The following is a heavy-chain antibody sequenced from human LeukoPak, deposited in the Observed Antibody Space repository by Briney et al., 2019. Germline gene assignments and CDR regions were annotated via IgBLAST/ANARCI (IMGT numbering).Heavy chain of an antibody. CDR1: GGSFSGYY. V-gene: IGHV4-34*01. J-gene: IGHJ4*02. Sequence: SETLSLTCAVYGGSFSGYYWSWIRQPPGKGLEWIGEINHSGSTNYNPSLKSRVTISVDTSKNQFSLKLSSVTAADTAVYYCARGDFWSGYYILDYWGQGTLVIVSS. CDR2: INHSGST. D-gene: IGHD3-3*01. CDR3: ARGDFWSGYYILDY.